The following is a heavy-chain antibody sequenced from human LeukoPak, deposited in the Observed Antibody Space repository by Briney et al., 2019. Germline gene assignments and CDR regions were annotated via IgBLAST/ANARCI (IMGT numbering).Heavy chain of an antibody. CDR3: ARVTARHYYSDVLRGFYFDY. D-gene: IGHD3-10*01. J-gene: IGHJ4*02. Sequence: GGSLRLSCAPSGFTFSDYNMHWVRQTPRKGLEWVSSISGNMNFLYYGDSVKGRFTISRDNAKNSLYLQMDSLRPEDTAVYYCARVTARHYYSDVLRGFYFDYWGQGIRVTVSS. CDR1: GFTFSDYN. V-gene: IGHV3-21*01. CDR2: ISGNMNFL.